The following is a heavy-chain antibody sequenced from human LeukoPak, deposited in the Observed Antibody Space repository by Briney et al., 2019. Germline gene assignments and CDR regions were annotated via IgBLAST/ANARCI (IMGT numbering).Heavy chain of an antibody. V-gene: IGHV5-51*01. D-gene: IGHD6-19*01. CDR1: GYSFTNYW. J-gene: IGHJ5*02. CDR3: ARHPAVADSYNWFDP. CDR2: IYPGDSDT. Sequence: GESLKISCRGSGYSFTNYWIGWVRQMPGKGLEWMGMIYPGDSDTRYGPSFQGQVTISADKSISTAYLQWSSLKASDTAMYYCARHPAVADSYNWFDPWGQGTLVTVSS.